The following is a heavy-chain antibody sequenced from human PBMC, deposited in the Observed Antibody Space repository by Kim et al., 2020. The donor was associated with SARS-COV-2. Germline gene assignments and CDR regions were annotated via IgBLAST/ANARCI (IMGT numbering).Heavy chain of an antibody. V-gene: IGHV7-4-1*02. J-gene: IGHJ4*02. CDR2: IDTNTGNP. CDR1: GYTFTKYA. CDR3: ARGDPRDY. Sequence: ASVKVSCKAFGYTFTKYAINWVRQAPGQGLDWMGWIDTNTGNPTHAQGFTGRFVFSFDSSVRTAYLQISGLKPEDTAIYFCARGDPRDYWGQGTLVTVSS.